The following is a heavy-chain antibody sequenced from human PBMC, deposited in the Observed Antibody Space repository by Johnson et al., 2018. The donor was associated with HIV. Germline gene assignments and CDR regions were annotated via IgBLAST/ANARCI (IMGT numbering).Heavy chain of an antibody. Sequence: QMLLVESGGGVVRPGESLRLSCAASGFTFDDYGMHWVRQAPGKGLEWVAVIWYDGNNKYYADSVKGRFTISRDNSKNTLYLQMNSLRAEDTAVYYCAKGPNGQLDDAFDIWGQGTMVTVSS. CDR3: AKGPNGQLDDAFDI. D-gene: IGHD6-6*01. J-gene: IGHJ3*02. CDR1: GFTFDDYG. CDR2: IWYDGNNK. V-gene: IGHV3-33*06.